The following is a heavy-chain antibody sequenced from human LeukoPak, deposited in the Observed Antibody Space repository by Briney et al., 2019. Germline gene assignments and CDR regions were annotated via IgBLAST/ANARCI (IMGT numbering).Heavy chain of an antibody. J-gene: IGHJ6*02. CDR1: GGTFSSYA. CDR2: IIPIFGTA. Sequence: SVKVSCKASGGTFSSYAISWVRQAPGQGLEWMGGIIPIFGTANYAQKFQGRVTITADESMSTAYMELSSLRSEDTAVYYCARDPLYYYGSGRDLYYYYGMDVWGQGTTVTVSS. D-gene: IGHD3-10*01. CDR3: ARDPLYYYGSGRDLYYYYGMDV. V-gene: IGHV1-69*01.